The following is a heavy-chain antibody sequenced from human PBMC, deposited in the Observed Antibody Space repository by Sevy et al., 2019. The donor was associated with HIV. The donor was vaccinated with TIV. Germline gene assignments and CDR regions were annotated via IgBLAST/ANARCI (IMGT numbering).Heavy chain of an antibody. D-gene: IGHD4-4*01. CDR1: GDSINNGDYY. Sequence: SETLSLTCTVSGDSINNGDYYWSWIRQHPGKGLEWIGKIYYTGTTYYNPSLKSRLRISVERSENTLSLSLRPVTAADTAVYYAARTTVTTLSSARNNWFDPWGQGTLVTVSS. CDR3: ARTTVTTLSSARNNWFDP. J-gene: IGHJ5*02. CDR2: IYYTGTT. V-gene: IGHV4-31*03.